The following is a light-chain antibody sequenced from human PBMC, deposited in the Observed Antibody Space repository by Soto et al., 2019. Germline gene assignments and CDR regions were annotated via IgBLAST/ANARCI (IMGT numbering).Light chain of an antibody. CDR3: QQYGSSLWK. V-gene: IGKV3-20*01. CDR1: QTVSSSY. J-gene: IGKJ1*01. Sequence: EIVLTQSPGTLSLSPGERATLSCRASQTVSSSYLAWYQQKPVQAPRLLIYGSASRATGIPDRLSGRGSWTHLSRTISRLEPEDFPVYYCQQYGSSLWKLVQRTNVEI. CDR2: GSA.